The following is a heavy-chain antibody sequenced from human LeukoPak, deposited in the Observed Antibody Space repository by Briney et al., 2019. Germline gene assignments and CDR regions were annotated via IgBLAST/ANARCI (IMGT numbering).Heavy chain of an antibody. J-gene: IGHJ3*02. CDR3: AKDEYDAFDI. CDR1: GFTFDDYA. Sequence: GRSLRLSCAASGFTFDDYAMHWVRQAPGKGLEWVSGISWNSGSIGYADSVKGRFTISRDNAKNSLYLQMSSLRAEDTALYYCAKDEYDAFDIWGQGTMVTVSS. CDR2: ISWNSGSI. V-gene: IGHV3-9*01. D-gene: IGHD2/OR15-2a*01.